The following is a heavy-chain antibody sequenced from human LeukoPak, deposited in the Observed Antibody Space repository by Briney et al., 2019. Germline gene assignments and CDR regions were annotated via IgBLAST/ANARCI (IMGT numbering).Heavy chain of an antibody. V-gene: IGHV3-74*01. CDR2: ISPTGSTT. J-gene: IGHJ4*02. Sequence: PGGSLRLSCIASGFSFSGHWMHWARQLPGKGLVWVSRISPTGSTTSYVDSVKGRFTVSRDNAKNTLYLQVNNLRAEDTAVYYCARGPNSNWSGLDFWGQGTLLTVSS. CDR1: GFSFSGHW. D-gene: IGHD6-6*01. CDR3: ARGPNSNWSGLDF.